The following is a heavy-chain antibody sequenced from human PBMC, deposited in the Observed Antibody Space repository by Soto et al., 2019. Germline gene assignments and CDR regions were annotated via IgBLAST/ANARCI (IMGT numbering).Heavy chain of an antibody. Sequence: GGSLRLSCTASGFSFSSYGIHWVRQAPGKGLEWVAVISYDGSNKYYADSVKGRFTISRDNSKNTLYLQMNSLRAEDTAVYYCANLYYYDSSGSFDYWGQGTLVTVSS. D-gene: IGHD3-22*01. CDR2: ISYDGSNK. CDR3: ANLYYYDSSGSFDY. J-gene: IGHJ4*02. CDR1: GFSFSSYG. V-gene: IGHV3-30*18.